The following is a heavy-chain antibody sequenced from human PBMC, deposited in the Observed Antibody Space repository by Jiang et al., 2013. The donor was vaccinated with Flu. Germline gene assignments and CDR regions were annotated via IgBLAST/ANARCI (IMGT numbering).Heavy chain of an antibody. CDR3: ARDLYGSGSDLGAFDI. Sequence: SGAEVKKPGASVKVSCKASGYTFTSYYMHWVRQAPGQGLEWMGIINPSGGSTSYAQKFQGRVTMTRDTSTSTVYMELSSLRSEDTAVYYCARDLYGSGSDLGAFDIWGQGTMVTVSS. CDR1: GYTFTSYY. D-gene: IGHD3-10*01. CDR2: INPSGGST. J-gene: IGHJ3*02. V-gene: IGHV1-46*01.